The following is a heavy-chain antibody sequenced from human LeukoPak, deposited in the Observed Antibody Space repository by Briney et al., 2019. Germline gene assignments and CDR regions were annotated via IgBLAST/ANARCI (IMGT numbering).Heavy chain of an antibody. CDR2: IIPILGIA. CDR3: GRGLYDILACYAPARFDY. Sequence: GSSVKVSCKASGGTFSSYAISWVRQAPGQGLEWMGRIIPILGIANYAQKFQGRVTITADKSTSTAYMELSSLRSEDTAVYYCGRGLYDILACYAPARFDYWGQGTLVTGSS. J-gene: IGHJ4*02. D-gene: IGHD3-9*01. CDR1: GGTFSSYA. V-gene: IGHV1-69*04.